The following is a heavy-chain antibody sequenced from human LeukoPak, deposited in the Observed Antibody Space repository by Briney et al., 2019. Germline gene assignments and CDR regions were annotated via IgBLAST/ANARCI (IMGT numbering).Heavy chain of an antibody. J-gene: IGHJ5*02. CDR1: GGSIRSGSYY. Sequence: SETLSLTCTVSGGSIRSGSYYWSWIRQPAGKGLEWIGRIYTSGSTKYSPSLKSRVAISIDTSKNQFSLKLSSVTAADTAVYYCARALCINGICEWFDPWGQGTLVTVSS. CDR3: ARALCINGICEWFDP. CDR2: IYTSGST. D-gene: IGHD2-8*01. V-gene: IGHV4-61*02.